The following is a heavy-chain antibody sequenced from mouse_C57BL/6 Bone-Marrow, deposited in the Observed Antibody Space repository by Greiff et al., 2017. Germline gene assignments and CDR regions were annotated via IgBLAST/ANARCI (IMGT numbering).Heavy chain of an antibody. CDR3: ARGLGFDY. V-gene: IGHV3-6*01. J-gene: IGHJ2*01. CDR2: ISYDGSN. D-gene: IGHD4-1*01. CDR1: GYSITSGYY. Sequence: DVKLQESGPGLVKPSQSLSLTCTVTGYSITSGYYWNWIRQFPGNKLEWMGYISYDGSNKYNPSLKNRISITRDTSKNQFFLKLNSVTTEDTATYYCARGLGFDYWGQGTTLTVSS.